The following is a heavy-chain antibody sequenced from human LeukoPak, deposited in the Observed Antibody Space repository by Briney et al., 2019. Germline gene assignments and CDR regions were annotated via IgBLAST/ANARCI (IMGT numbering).Heavy chain of an antibody. CDR1: GYTFTGYY. Sequence: PSVNVSCKASGYTFTGYYMHWVRQAPGQGREWIGGIIPIFGTANYAQKFQGRVTIPADEATSTAYMELSSLRSEDTAVYYCPRGGGSSWYSLWAEDYYYYMDVWGKGTPVTISS. J-gene: IGHJ6*03. CDR2: IIPIFGTA. CDR3: PRGGGSSWYSLWAEDYYYYMDV. V-gene: IGHV1-69*13. D-gene: IGHD6-13*01.